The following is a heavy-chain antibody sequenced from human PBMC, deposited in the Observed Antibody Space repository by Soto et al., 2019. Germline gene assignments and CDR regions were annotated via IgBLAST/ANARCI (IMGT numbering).Heavy chain of an antibody. D-gene: IGHD2-8*02. J-gene: IGHJ4*02. CDR3: AIAVSTWWSPFDY. CDR1: GDTFTSYY. V-gene: IGHV1-46*03. Sequence: VASVKVSCKASGDTFTSYYMHWVRQAPGQGLEWMGIINPSGGSTSYAQKFQGRVTMTRDTSTSTVYMELSSLRSEETAVYYCAIAVSTWWSPFDYWGQGTLVTVSS. CDR2: INPSGGST.